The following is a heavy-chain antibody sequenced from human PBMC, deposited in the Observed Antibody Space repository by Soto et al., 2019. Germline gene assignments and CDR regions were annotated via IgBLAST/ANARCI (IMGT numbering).Heavy chain of an antibody. J-gene: IGHJ5*02. CDR3: ARDRSRQYYGSGSYYNGSWFDP. CDR2: IHYRGGT. D-gene: IGHD3-10*01. CDR1: GGSISNNGHY. Sequence: SETLSLTCTVSGGSISNNGHYWSWIRQRPGKGLEWIGYIHYRGGTSYNPSLKSRVTISVDTSKNQFSLKLSSVTAADTAVYYCARDRSRQYYGSGSYYNGSWFDPWAREPWSPSP. V-gene: IGHV4-31*03.